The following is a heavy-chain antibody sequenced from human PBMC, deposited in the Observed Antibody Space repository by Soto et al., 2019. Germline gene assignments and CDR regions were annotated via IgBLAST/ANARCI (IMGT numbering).Heavy chain of an antibody. CDR2: ISAYNGNT. V-gene: IGHV1-18*01. CDR3: ARDNPPMGV. Sequence: QVQLVQSGAEVKKPGASVKVSCKASGYTFTTYYISWVRQAPGQGLEWMGWISAYNGNTKYAQKLQDRVTITHGTSTSTAYIEVRSLGSDDTAVEFCARDNPPMGVWGQGTTVTVSS. J-gene: IGHJ6*02. CDR1: GYTFTTYY.